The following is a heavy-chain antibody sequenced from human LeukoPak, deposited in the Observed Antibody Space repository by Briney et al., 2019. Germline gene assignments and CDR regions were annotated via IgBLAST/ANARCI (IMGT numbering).Heavy chain of an antibody. CDR3: AMYYYGLGSYYASYYYYYGMDV. CDR2: ISYDGSNK. D-gene: IGHD3-10*01. CDR1: GFTFSSYG. Sequence: GGSLRLSCAASGFTFSSYGMHWVRQAPGKGLEWVAVISYDGSNKYYADSVKGRFTISRDNSKNTLYLQMNSLRAEDTAVYYCAMYYYGLGSYYASYYYYYGMDVWGQGTTVTVSS. J-gene: IGHJ6*02. V-gene: IGHV3-30*03.